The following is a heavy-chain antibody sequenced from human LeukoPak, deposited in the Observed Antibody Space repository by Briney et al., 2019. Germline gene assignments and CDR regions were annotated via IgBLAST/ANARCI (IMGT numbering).Heavy chain of an antibody. CDR2: ISPYNGNT. V-gene: IGHV1-18*01. CDR3: ARAGGYCGSTSCYSGYYYYFMDV. J-gene: IGHJ6*03. Sequence: ASVKVSCKASGYTSTSYGISWVRQAPGQGLEWMGWISPYNGNTNYAQKVQGRVTLTTDTSTRTAYMELRSLRSDDTAVYYCARAGGYCGSTSCYSGYYYYFMDVWGKGTTVTVSS. D-gene: IGHD2-2*01. CDR1: GYTSTSYG.